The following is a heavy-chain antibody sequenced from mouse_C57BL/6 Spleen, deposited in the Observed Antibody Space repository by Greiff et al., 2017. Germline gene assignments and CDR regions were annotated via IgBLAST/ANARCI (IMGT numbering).Heavy chain of an antibody. CDR1: GYTFTSYW. Sequence: VQLQQPGAELVKPGASVKLSCKASGYTFTSYWMHWVKQRPGQGLEWIGMIHPNSGSTNYNEKFKSKATLTVDKSSSTAYMQLSSLTSEDSAVYYCARERVVARAMDCWGKGTSVTVSS. J-gene: IGHJ4*01. D-gene: IGHD1-1*01. CDR3: ARERVVARAMDC. CDR2: IHPNSGST. V-gene: IGHV1-64*01.